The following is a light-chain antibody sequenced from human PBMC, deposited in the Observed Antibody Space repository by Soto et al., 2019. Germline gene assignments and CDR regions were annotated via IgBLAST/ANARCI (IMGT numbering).Light chain of an antibody. CDR3: QQYNDWPLT. Sequence: EIVLTQSPGPLSLSPGERATLSCRASQSVGSSYLAWYQQKPGQAPRLLIYGASSRATGIPDRFSGSGSGTDFTLTISRLEPEDFALYYCQQYNDWPLTFGQGTKVDIK. J-gene: IGKJ1*01. V-gene: IGKV3-20*01. CDR1: QSVGSSY. CDR2: GAS.